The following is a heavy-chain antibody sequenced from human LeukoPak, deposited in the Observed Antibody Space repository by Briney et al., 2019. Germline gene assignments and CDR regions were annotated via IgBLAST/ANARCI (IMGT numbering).Heavy chain of an antibody. J-gene: IGHJ4*02. CDR1: GFTFSTYA. Sequence: AGGSLRLSCTASGFTFSTYAMTWVRQAPGKGPEWASSISGNSRTTYYSDSVRGRFTISRDNSRNTLYLQMNSLRADDTAVYYCVARGGASVFYYFDFWGQGTLVTVSS. CDR2: ISGNSRTT. CDR3: VARGGASVFYYFDF. V-gene: IGHV3-23*01. D-gene: IGHD3-10*01.